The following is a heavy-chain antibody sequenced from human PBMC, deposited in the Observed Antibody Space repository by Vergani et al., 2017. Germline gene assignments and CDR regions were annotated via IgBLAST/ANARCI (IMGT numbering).Heavy chain of an antibody. CDR3: AHEQAVPRGGFFDN. V-gene: IGHV2-5*01. D-gene: IGHD3-10*01. Sequence: QITLKESGPTLVKATQTLTLTCTFSGFSLSTSGVGVGWIRQPPGKALEWLALIYWNDDKPYSPSLKNRLTITKDTSRNQVVLTMTNMDPVDTGTYYCAHEQAVPRGGFFDNWGQGTLVTVSS. CDR1: GFSLSTSGVG. J-gene: IGHJ4*02. CDR2: IYWNDDK.